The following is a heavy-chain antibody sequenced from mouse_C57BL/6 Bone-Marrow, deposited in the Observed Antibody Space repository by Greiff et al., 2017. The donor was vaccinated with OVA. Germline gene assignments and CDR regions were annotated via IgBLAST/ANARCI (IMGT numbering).Heavy chain of an antibody. J-gene: IGHJ1*03. CDR3: GRGNSGYGGYFDV. D-gene: IGHD3-2*02. CDR2: ISDGGSYT. CDR1: GFTFSIYA. V-gene: IGHV5-4*01. Sequence: EVQGVESGGGLVKPGGSLKLSCAASGFTFSIYAMSWVRQKPEKRLEWVATISDGGSYTYYPDNVKGRVTISRDNAKNNLYLQMSHLKSEDTAMYYCGRGNSGYGGYFDVWGKGTTVTVSS.